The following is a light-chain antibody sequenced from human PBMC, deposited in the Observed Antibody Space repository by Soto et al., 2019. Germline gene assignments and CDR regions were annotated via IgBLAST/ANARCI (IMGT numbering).Light chain of an antibody. J-gene: IGKJ2*01. CDR3: MQATQFPHT. CDR1: QSLVHSDVNTY. Sequence: DIVMTQTPLSSPVTLGQPASISCSSSQSLVHSDVNTYLSWLQQRPGQPPRLLIFKIFNRFSGVPDRFRGSGTGTDFTLKISRVEAEDVGVYYCMQATQFPHTFGQGTRLEIK. V-gene: IGKV2-24*01. CDR2: KIF.